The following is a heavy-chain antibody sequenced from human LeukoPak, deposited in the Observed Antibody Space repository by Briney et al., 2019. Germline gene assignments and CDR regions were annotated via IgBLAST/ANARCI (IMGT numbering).Heavy chain of an antibody. J-gene: IGHJ4*02. V-gene: IGHV7-4-1*01. Sequence: GASVKVSCRASGYTFTRYAMNWLRQAPGQGLEWMGWINPNTGNPTYAQAFTGRFVFSLDTSVSTAYLQICSLNTEDTAVYYCAIDQPVAGVSNFDSWGQGTLVTVSS. D-gene: IGHD6-19*01. CDR1: GYTFTRYA. CDR2: INPNTGNP. CDR3: AIDQPVAGVSNFDS.